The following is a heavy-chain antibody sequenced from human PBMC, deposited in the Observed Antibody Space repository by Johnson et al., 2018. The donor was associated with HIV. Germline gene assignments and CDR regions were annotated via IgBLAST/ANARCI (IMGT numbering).Heavy chain of an antibody. CDR2: ISWNGGSI. CDR3: ARVWGKGFDI. CDR1: GFTFDDYA. D-gene: IGHD7-27*01. V-gene: IGHV3-9*01. J-gene: IGHJ3*02. Sequence: QLVESGGGLVQPGRSMRLSCAASGFTFDDYAMHWVRQAPGKGLEWVSGISWNGGSIGYVDSVKGRFTISRDNAKSSLFLQMNSLRGEDTALYYCARVWGKGFDIWGQGTLVTVAA.